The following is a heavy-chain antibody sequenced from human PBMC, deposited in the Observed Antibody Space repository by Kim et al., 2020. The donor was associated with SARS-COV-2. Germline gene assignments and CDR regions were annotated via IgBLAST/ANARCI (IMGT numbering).Heavy chain of an antibody. CDR1: GFTFSDYY. D-gene: IGHD1-7*01. CDR2: ISSSGGTI. Sequence: GGSLRLSCAASGFTFSDYYMSWIRQAPGKGLEWVSYISSSGGTIYYADSVKGRFTISRDNAKNSLYLQMNSLRAEDTAVYYCATGPTYNWNFLYYAMDVWGQETTVTVSS. V-gene: IGHV3-11*01. J-gene: IGHJ6*02. CDR3: ATGPTYNWNFLYYAMDV.